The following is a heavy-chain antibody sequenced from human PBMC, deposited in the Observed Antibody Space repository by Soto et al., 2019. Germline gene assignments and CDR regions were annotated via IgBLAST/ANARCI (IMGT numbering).Heavy chain of an antibody. V-gene: IGHV1-69*01. D-gene: IGHD7-27*01. CDR1: TGTFPNYA. CDR3: SCNWGNSLKNWRDP. Sequence: QVQLVQSGPEVKKPGSSVTVSCKASTGTFPNYALSWVRQAPGQGLEWMGGIIPVLAPTPYAQKFQGRVSITADESTNTPYLELSTLRSDDTAVYYCSCNWGNSLKNWRDPWGQGTLVTVAS. J-gene: IGHJ5*02. CDR2: IIPVLAPT.